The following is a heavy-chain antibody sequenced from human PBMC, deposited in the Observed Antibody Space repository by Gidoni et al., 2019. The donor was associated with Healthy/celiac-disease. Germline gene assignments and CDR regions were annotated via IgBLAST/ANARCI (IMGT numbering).Heavy chain of an antibody. V-gene: IGHV3-15*01. CDR3: TTDGPYCSGGSCYYYYGMDV. Sequence: EVQLVESGGGLVKPGGSLRLSCAASGFTFINAWVSWVSQAPGKGLEWVGRIKSKTDGGTTDYAAPVKGRFTISRDDSKNTLYLQMNSLKTEDTAVYYCTTDGPYCSGGSCYYYYGMDVWGQGTTVTVSS. J-gene: IGHJ6*02. CDR2: IKSKTDGGTT. CDR1: GFTFINAW. D-gene: IGHD2-15*01.